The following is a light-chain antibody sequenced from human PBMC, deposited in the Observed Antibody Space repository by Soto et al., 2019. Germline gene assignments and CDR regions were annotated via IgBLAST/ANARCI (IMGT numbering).Light chain of an antibody. Sequence: EIVLTQSPGTLSLSPGERATLSCRASQSVRNVYLAWYQQKPGQAPRLLIYDASNRATGIPDRFSGSGSGTDFTLTINRLEPEDFAVYYCHHSGSSPRSFFQGTKLEIK. J-gene: IGKJ2*01. CDR2: DAS. CDR3: HHSGSSPRS. V-gene: IGKV3-20*01. CDR1: QSVRNVY.